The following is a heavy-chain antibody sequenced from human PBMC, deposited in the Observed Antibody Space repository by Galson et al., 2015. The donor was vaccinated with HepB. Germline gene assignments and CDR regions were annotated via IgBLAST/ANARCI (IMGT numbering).Heavy chain of an antibody. CDR2: IKQDGSEK. D-gene: IGHD3-22*01. CDR3: ARDYITYYYDSSGYLDY. J-gene: IGHJ4*02. V-gene: IGHV3-7*03. CDR1: GFTFSSYW. Sequence: SLRLSCAASGFTFSSYWMSWVRQAPGKGLEWVANIKQDGSEKYYVDSVKGRFTISRDNAKNSLYLQMNSLRAEDTAVYYCARDYITYYYDSSGYLDYWGQGTLVTVSS.